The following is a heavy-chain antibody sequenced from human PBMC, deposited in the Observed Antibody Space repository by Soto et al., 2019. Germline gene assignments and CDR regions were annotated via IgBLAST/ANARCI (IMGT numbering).Heavy chain of an antibody. D-gene: IGHD3-22*01. CDR3: ERETYYYDSSCYFLDY. V-gene: IGHV3-33*01. J-gene: IGHJ4*02. CDR1: GFTFSSYG. Sequence: PGGSLRLSCAASGFTFSSYGMHWVRQAPGKGLEWVAVIWYDGSNKYYADSVKGRFTISRDNSKNTLYLQMNSLRAEDTAVYYLERETYYYDSSCYFLDYWGQGTLVTVYS. CDR2: IWYDGSNK.